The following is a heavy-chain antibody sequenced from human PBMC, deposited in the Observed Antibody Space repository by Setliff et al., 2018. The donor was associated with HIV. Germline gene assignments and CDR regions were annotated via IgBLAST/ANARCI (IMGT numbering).Heavy chain of an antibody. V-gene: IGHV4-34*01. CDR1: GGSLSGYY. CDR3: ARDLYTWNYGKNYMDV. D-gene: IGHD1-7*01. J-gene: IGHJ6*03. CDR2: INHSGST. Sequence: SETLSLTCAVYGGSLSGYYWSWIRQPQGKGLEWIGEINHSGSTNYNPSLTSRVTISVDMSKNQLSLKLSSVTAADTAVYYCARDLYTWNYGKNYMDVWGKETTVTVSS.